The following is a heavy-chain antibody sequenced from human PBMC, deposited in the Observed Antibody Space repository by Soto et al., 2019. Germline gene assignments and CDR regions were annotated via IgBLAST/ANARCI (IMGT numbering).Heavy chain of an antibody. CDR1: GGSISSGGYY. CDR2: IYYSGST. D-gene: IGHD3-22*01. Sequence: SETLSLTCTVSGGSISSGGYYWSWIRQHPGKGLEWIGYIYYSGSTYYNPSLKSRVTISVDTSKNQFSLKLSSVTAADTAVYYCARHNYDSSGTAVDVWGQGTTVTV. J-gene: IGHJ6*02. V-gene: IGHV4-31*03. CDR3: ARHNYDSSGTAVDV.